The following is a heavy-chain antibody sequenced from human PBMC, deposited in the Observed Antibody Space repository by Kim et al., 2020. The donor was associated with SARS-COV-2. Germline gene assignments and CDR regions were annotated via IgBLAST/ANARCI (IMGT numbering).Heavy chain of an antibody. CDR2: IIPIFGTA. CDR3: ARDLGALRYFDYEDDY. J-gene: IGHJ4*02. D-gene: IGHD3-9*01. V-gene: IGHV1-69*13. Sequence: SVKVSCKASGGTFSSYAISWVRQAPGQGLEWMGGIIPIFGTANYAQKFQGRVTITADESTSTAYMELSSLRSEDTAVYYCARDLGALRYFDYEDDYWGQGTLVTVSS. CDR1: GGTFSSYA.